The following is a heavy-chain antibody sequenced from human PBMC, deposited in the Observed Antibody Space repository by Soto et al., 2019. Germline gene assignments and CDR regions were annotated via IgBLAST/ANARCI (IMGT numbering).Heavy chain of an antibody. CDR3: AKGHYGDPLDNWFDP. V-gene: IGHV3-23*01. Sequence: PGGSLRLSCGAAGLTFSSYAVSWVRQTTGKGLVWVSAISGSGGSTYYADSVKGRFTISRDNSKNTLYLQMNSLRAEDTAVYYCAKGHYGDPLDNWFDPWGQGTLVTVSS. CDR2: ISGSGGST. CDR1: GLTFSSYA. J-gene: IGHJ5*02. D-gene: IGHD4-17*01.